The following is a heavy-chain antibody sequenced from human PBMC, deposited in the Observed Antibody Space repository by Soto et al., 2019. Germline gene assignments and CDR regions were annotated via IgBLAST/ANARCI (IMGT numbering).Heavy chain of an antibody. CDR2: IYYSGST. J-gene: IGHJ4*02. CDR3: ARVKGVAGFDY. Sequence: SETLSLTCTVSGGSISSYYWSWIRQPPGKGLEWIGYIYYSGSTNYNPSLKSRVTISVDTSKNQFSLKLSSVTAADTAVYYCARVKGVAGFDYWGQGTLVTVSS. CDR1: GGSISSYY. V-gene: IGHV4-59*01. D-gene: IGHD6-19*01.